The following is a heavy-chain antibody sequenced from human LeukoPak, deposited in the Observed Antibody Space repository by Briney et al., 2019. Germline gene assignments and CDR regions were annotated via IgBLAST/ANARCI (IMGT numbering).Heavy chain of an antibody. D-gene: IGHD6-13*01. V-gene: IGHV3-23*01. CDR2: ISGSGGST. CDR1: GFTFSSYA. CDR3: AKCGGIAAAGTGIDY. Sequence: GGSLRLSCAASGFTFSSYAMSWVRQAPEKGLEWVSAISGSGGSTYYADSVKGRFTIFRDNSKNTLHLQMNSLRAEDTAVYYCAKCGGIAAAGTGIDYWGQGTLVTVSS. J-gene: IGHJ4*02.